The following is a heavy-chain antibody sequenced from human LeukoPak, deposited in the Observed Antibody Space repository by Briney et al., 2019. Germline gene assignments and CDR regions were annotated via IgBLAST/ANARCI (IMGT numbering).Heavy chain of an antibody. Sequence: SETLSLTCTVSGGSISSYFWNWIRQPPGKGPEWIGYIYYSGFTNYNPSLKSRVTISVDTSKNQFSLKLSSVTAADTAVYYCAGTYSYGLGAYFDYWGQGTLVTVSS. CDR2: IYYSGFT. J-gene: IGHJ4*02. V-gene: IGHV4-59*01. D-gene: IGHD5-18*01. CDR1: GGSISSYF. CDR3: AGTYSYGLGAYFDY.